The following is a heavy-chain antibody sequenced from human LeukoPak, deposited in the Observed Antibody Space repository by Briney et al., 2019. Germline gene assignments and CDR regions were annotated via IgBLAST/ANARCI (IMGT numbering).Heavy chain of an antibody. CDR3: TRPWSGELTNDS. Sequence: GGSLKLSCAASGFTFSGSAMHWVRQASGKGLEWVGHIRTKANSYATAYAASVRGRFIISRDDSKNTAYLQMNSLKTEDTAVYYCTRPWSGELTNDSWGQGTLVTVSS. V-gene: IGHV3-73*01. D-gene: IGHD3-10*01. CDR2: IRTKANSYAT. CDR1: GFTFSGSA. J-gene: IGHJ4*02.